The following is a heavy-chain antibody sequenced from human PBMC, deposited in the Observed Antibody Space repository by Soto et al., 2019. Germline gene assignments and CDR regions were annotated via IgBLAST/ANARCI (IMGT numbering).Heavy chain of an antibody. Sequence: GGSLRLSCAASGFTVSSNYMSWVRQAPGKGLEWVSVIYSGGSTYYADSVKGRFTISRDNSKNTLYFQMNSLRAEDTAVYYCARNLPNWGIVGLFDYWGQGTLVTVSS. CDR1: GFTVSSNY. CDR3: ARNLPNWGIVGLFDY. V-gene: IGHV3-66*02. J-gene: IGHJ4*02. D-gene: IGHD7-27*01. CDR2: IYSGGST.